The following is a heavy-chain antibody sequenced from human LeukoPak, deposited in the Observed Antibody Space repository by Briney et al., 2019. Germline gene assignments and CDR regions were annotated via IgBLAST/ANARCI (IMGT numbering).Heavy chain of an antibody. CDR1: GFTFSSYA. D-gene: IGHD6-13*01. Sequence: GRSLRLSCAASGFTFSSYAMHWVRQAPGKGLEWVAVISYDGSNKYYADSVKGRFTISGDNSKNTLYLQMNSLRAEDTAVYYCARELSSSWYLILYDYWGQGTLVTVSS. V-gene: IGHV3-30-3*01. CDR3: ARELSSSWYLILYDY. J-gene: IGHJ4*02. CDR2: ISYDGSNK.